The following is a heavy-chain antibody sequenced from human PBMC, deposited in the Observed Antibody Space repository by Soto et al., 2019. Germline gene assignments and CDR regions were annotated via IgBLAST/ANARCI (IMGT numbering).Heavy chain of an antibody. Sequence: SGPTLVNPTQTLTLTCTFSGFSLSTSGVGVGWIRQPQGKALGWLALIYWDDDKRYSSSLKSRLTITKDTSKNQVVLTMTNMDPVDTATYYCAHRSSSSEWFGYYYYYYMDVWGKGTSVTVSS. CDR2: IYWDDDK. V-gene: IGHV2-5*02. J-gene: IGHJ6*03. D-gene: IGHD6-6*01. CDR3: AHRSSSSEWFGYYYYYYMDV. CDR1: GFSLSTSGVG.